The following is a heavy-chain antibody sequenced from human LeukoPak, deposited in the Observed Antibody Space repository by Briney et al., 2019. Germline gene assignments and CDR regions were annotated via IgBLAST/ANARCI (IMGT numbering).Heavy chain of an antibody. Sequence: GGSLRLSCAASGLTFSNAWMSWVRQAPGKGLEWVGRIKSKTDGGTTDYAAPVKGRFTISRDDSKNTLYLQMNSLKTEDTAVYYCTTRLRYFDWTIYDFDYWGQGTLVTVSS. J-gene: IGHJ4*02. CDR3: TTRLRYFDWTIYDFDY. D-gene: IGHD3-9*01. CDR2: IKSKTDGGTT. CDR1: GLTFSNAW. V-gene: IGHV3-15*01.